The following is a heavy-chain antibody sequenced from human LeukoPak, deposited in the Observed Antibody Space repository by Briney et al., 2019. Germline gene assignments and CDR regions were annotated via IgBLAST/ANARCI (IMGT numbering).Heavy chain of an antibody. V-gene: IGHV1-69*04. Sequence: SVKVSCKASGGTFSSYAISWVRQAPGQGLEWMGRIIPILGIANYAQKFQGRVTITADKSTSTAYMELSSLRSEDTAVYYCAAGYSSSYADYWGQGTLVTVSS. CDR2: IIPILGIA. J-gene: IGHJ4*02. CDR1: GGTFSSYA. D-gene: IGHD6-13*01. CDR3: AAGYSSSYADY.